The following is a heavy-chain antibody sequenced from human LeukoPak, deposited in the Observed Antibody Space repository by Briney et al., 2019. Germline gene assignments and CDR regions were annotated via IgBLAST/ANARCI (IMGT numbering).Heavy chain of an antibody. CDR2: IYYSGST. Sequence: SETLSPTCTVSGGSISSSSYYWGWIRQPPGKGREGIGSIYYSGSTYYNPSLKSRVTISVDTSKNQFSLKLSSVTAADTAVYYCALQSDSSSWYDFDYWGQGTLVTVSS. CDR3: ALQSDSSSWYDFDY. J-gene: IGHJ4*02. D-gene: IGHD6-13*01. V-gene: IGHV4-39*01. CDR1: GGSISSSSYY.